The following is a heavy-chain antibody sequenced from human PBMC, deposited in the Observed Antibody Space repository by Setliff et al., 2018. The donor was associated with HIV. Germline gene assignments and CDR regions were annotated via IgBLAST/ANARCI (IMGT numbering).Heavy chain of an antibody. Sequence: ETLSLTCTVSGGSISSTNYYWAWIRQPPGKGLEWVANIKQDGRDKYYVDSVKDRFTISRDNTRMSLYLEMSSLRADDTAVYYCAREVYRSPSFNYWGHGVLVTVS. CDR2: IKQDGRDK. J-gene: IGHJ4*01. CDR1: GGSISSTNYY. V-gene: IGHV3-7*03. D-gene: IGHD4-4*01. CDR3: AREVYRSPSFNY.